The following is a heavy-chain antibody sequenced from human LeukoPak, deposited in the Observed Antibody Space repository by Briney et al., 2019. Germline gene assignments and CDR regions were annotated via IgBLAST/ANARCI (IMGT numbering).Heavy chain of an antibody. D-gene: IGHD3-3*01. CDR3: ARGDGFWRGSDFDY. CDR1: GFTFSSYS. Sequence: PGGSLRLSCAASGFTFSSYSMNWVRQAPGKGLEWVSSISSSSSYIYYADSVKGRFTISRDNAKNSLYLQMNSLRAEDTAVYYCARGDGFWRGSDFDYWGQGTLVTVSS. CDR2: ISSSSSYI. V-gene: IGHV3-21*01. J-gene: IGHJ4*02.